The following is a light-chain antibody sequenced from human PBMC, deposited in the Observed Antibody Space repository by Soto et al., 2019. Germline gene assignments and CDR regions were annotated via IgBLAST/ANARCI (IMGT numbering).Light chain of an antibody. V-gene: IGKV3-20*01. J-gene: IGKJ1*01. CDR2: GAS. CDR1: QSISSSY. Sequence: EIVLTQSPGTLSLSPGERATLSCRASQSISSSYLAWYQQKPGQAPRLLIYGASFRATGIPDRFSGSGSGTDFALTISRLEPEDFAVYYCQRYGSSRAFGQGTKVEIK. CDR3: QRYGSSRA.